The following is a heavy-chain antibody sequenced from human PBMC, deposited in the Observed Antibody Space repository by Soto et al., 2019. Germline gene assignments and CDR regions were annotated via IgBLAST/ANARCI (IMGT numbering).Heavy chain of an antibody. Sequence: QVQLVESGGGVVQPGRSLRLSCAASGFTFSTFAMHWVRQAPGKGLGWVAVISYDGSSEVYVDSVKGRFTISRDNSKNTLYLQMNSLRREDTAVYYCAKSYYDFWSGYPKDAFDVWGQGTMVTVSS. J-gene: IGHJ3*01. V-gene: IGHV3-30*18. CDR3: AKSYYDFWSGYPKDAFDV. CDR1: GFTFSTFA. D-gene: IGHD3-3*01. CDR2: ISYDGSSE.